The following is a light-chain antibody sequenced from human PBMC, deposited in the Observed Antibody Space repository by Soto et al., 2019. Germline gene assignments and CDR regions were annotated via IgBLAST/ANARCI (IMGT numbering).Light chain of an antibody. CDR1: SSNIGSNT. CDR2: RNN. Sequence: LTQPPSASGTPGQRVTISCSGSSSNIGSNTVNWYQQLPGTAPQLLIYRNNQRPSGVPDRFSGSKSATSASLAISGLQSEDEADYYCSAWDDSLNAVVFGGGTQLTVL. J-gene: IGLJ2*01. V-gene: IGLV1-44*01. CDR3: SAWDDSLNAVV.